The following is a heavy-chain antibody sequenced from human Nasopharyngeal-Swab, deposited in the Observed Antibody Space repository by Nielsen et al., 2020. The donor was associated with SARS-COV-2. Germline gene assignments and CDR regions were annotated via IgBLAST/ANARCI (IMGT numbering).Heavy chain of an antibody. CDR1: GYTLTELF. V-gene: IGHV1-24*01. J-gene: IGHJ5*02. CDR3: ATDRRQYYYDSSGYYYWRGFDP. D-gene: IGHD3-22*01. Sequence: ASVKVSCKVSGYTLTELFMHWVRQAPGKGLEWMGGFDPEDGETIYAQKFQGRVTMTEDTSTDTAYMELSSLRSEDTAVYYCATDRRQYYYDSSGYYYWRGFDPWGQGTLVTVSS. CDR2: FDPEDGET.